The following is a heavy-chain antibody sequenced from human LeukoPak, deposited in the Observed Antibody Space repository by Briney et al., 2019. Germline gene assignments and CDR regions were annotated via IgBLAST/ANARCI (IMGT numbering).Heavy chain of an antibody. D-gene: IGHD1-26*01. J-gene: IGHJ6*03. CDR1: GFTFSSNY. V-gene: IGHV3-53*05. CDR2: IYSGGST. CDR3: AREGGSYNFYYYYYMDV. Sequence: PVRSLRLSCAASGFTFSSNYMSWVRQAPGKGLEWVSVIYSGGSTYYADSVEGRFTISRGNSKHTLYLQMNSLRAEDTAVYYCAREGGSYNFYYYYYMDVWGKGTTVTVSS.